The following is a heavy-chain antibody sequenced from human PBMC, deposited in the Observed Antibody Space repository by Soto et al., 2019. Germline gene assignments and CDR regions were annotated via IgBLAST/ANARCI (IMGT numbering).Heavy chain of an antibody. CDR2: INPDGSRT. J-gene: IGHJ5*02. V-gene: IGHV3-74*01. CDR3: ARVKLGSYDWFDP. Sequence: EVQLVESGGGLVQPGGSLRLYCAASGFTFNNYWMHWVRQAPGKGLMWVSRINPDGSRTTYADSVKGRFAISRDNAKNTLYLQMNSLRAEDTAVYYCARVKLGSYDWFDPWGQGTLVTVSS. D-gene: IGHD3-16*01. CDR1: GFTFNNYW.